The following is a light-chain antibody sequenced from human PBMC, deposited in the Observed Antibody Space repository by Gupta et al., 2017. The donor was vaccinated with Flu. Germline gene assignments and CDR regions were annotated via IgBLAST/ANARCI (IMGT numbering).Light chain of an antibody. V-gene: IGLV1-47*01. CDR1: SSNFRSNY. Sequence: SSNFRSNYVYWYQQPPGTAPKRLIYRNNQRPSGVPDRCSGSKSGTSASLAISGLRSEDEADYYCAAWDDSLSGAGVFGTGTKVTVL. J-gene: IGLJ1*01. CDR2: RNN. CDR3: AAWDDSLSGAGV.